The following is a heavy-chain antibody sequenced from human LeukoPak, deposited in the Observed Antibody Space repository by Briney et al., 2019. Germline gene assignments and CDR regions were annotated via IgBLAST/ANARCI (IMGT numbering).Heavy chain of an antibody. Sequence: QAGGSLRLSCAASKFTFTTSWMTWVRQAPGKGLEWVANINGDGSERDYGDSVKGGFTVDRDNAKNSVYMQMKSVRDDDRAVYYCARHNAYNSFDPCGHGTLVTASS. V-gene: IGHV3-7*01. J-gene: IGHJ5*02. CDR2: INGDGSER. CDR3: ARHNAYNSFDP. CDR1: KFTFTTSW. D-gene: IGHD1-1*01.